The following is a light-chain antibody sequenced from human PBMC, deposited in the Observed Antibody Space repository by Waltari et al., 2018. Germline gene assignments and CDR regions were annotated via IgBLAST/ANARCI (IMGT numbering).Light chain of an antibody. Sequence: QSALTQPASVSGSPGQSITISCTGSNSDIGGYNFFSWYQQHPGKAPKLMIYDLNKRPSGVSNRFSASKSGKTASLTISGRQAEDEANYYCSSYTTSSTLVFGGGTKVTVL. CDR2: DLN. J-gene: IGLJ2*01. V-gene: IGLV2-14*03. CDR3: SSYTTSSTLV. CDR1: NSDIGGYNF.